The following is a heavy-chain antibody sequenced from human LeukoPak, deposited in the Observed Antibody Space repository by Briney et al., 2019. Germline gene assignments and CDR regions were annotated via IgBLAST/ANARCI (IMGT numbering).Heavy chain of an antibody. J-gene: IGHJ4*02. CDR3: ARQYYYDSSGYYYPFDY. D-gene: IGHD3-22*01. CDR2: IYPGDSDT. Sequence: GESLKISCKGSGYSFTSYWIGWVRQMPGKGLEWMGIIYPGDSDTRYSPSFQGQVTISAVKSISTAYLQWSSLKASDTAMYYCARQYYYDSSGYYYPFDYWGQGTLVTVSS. CDR1: GYSFTSYW. V-gene: IGHV5-51*01.